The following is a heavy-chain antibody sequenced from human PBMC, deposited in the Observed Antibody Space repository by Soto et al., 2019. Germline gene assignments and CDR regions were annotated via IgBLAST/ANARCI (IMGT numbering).Heavy chain of an antibody. CDR1: GFTFSSYG. CDR3: AREQAVAGLIDY. Sequence: QVQLVESGGGVVQPGRSLRLSCAASGFTFSSYGMHWVRQAPGKGLEWVAVIWYDGSNKYYADSVKGRFTISRDNSKNALYLQMNSLIAEDTAVYYCAREQAVAGLIDYWGQGTLVTVSS. V-gene: IGHV3-33*01. D-gene: IGHD6-19*01. CDR2: IWYDGSNK. J-gene: IGHJ4*02.